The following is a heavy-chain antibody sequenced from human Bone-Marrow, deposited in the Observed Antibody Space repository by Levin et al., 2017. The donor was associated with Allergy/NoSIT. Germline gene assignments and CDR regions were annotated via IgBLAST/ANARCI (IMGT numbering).Heavy chain of an antibody. J-gene: IGHJ2*01. V-gene: IGHV3-33*01. D-gene: IGHD4-17*01. CDR1: GFTFRSYG. CDR3: VRRGDYDWYFDL. CDR2: IWYDGSNE. Sequence: GESLKISCTVSGFTFRSYGMHWVRQAPGKGLEWVAIIWYDGSNEDYADSVRGRFTISRDNSKNILYLQMNSLRAEDTAVYYCVRRGDYDWYFDLWGRGTLVTVSS.